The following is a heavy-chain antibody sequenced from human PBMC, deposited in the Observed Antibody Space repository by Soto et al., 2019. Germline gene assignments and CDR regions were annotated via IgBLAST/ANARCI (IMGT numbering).Heavy chain of an antibody. Sequence: SETLSLTCTVSGGSISSSSYYWSWIRQPPGKGLEWIGYIYYSGSTYYNPSLKSRVTISVDTSKNQFSLKLSSVTAADTAVYYCARVCGGDCHYGMDVWGQGTTVTVSS. J-gene: IGHJ6*02. V-gene: IGHV4-31*03. CDR1: GGSISSSSYY. D-gene: IGHD2-21*02. CDR2: IYYSGST. CDR3: ARVCGGDCHYGMDV.